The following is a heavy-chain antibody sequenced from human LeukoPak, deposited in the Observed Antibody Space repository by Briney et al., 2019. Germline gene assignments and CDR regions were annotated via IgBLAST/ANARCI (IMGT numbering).Heavy chain of an antibody. D-gene: IGHD4-17*01. CDR1: GYSFASYW. CDR2: IYPGDSDT. J-gene: IGHJ4*02. Sequence: PGESLKISCKGSGYSFASYWIGWVRQMPGKGLEWMGIIYPGDSDTRYSPSFQGQVTISADKSISTAYLQWSSLKASDTAMYYCARPPSYYGDYFDYWGQGTLVTVSS. V-gene: IGHV5-51*03. CDR3: ARPPSYYGDYFDY.